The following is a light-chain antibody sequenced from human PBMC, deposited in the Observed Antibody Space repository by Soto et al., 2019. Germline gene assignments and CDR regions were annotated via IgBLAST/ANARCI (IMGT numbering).Light chain of an antibody. J-gene: IGKJ5*01. V-gene: IGKV3-11*01. Sequence: EIVLTQSPATVSLSPGERVTLSCRASQYVNIYLAWYQQKPGQAPRLLIYGASSRATGIPNRFSGSGSGTDFTLTISSLEPEDVAVYYCQQRSNWGITFGQGTRLEIK. CDR3: QQRSNWGIT. CDR1: QYVNIY. CDR2: GAS.